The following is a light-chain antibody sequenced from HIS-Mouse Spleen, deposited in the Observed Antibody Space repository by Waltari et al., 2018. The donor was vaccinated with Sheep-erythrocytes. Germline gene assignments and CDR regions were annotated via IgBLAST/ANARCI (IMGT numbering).Light chain of an antibody. V-gene: IGLV2-8*01. CDR3: CSYAGSYNHV. J-gene: IGLJ1*01. Sequence: QSALTQPPSASGSPGQSVTIPCTGTSSDVGGSNYVSWYQQHPGKAPKLMIYDVSKRPSGVPDRFSGSKSGNTASLTISGLQAEDEADYYCCSYAGSYNHVFATGTKVTVL. CDR1: SSDVGGSNY. CDR2: DVS.